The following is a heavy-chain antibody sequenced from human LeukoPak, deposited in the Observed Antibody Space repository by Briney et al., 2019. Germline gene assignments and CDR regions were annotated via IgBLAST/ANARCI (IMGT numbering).Heavy chain of an antibody. V-gene: IGHV3-23*01. Sequence: PGGSLRLSCEASGVTFSSYVMSWVRQAPGKGPEWVSGISGSGGGTYHADFVKGRFAISRDNSKNTLYLQMNSLRAEDSALYYCVQEGPRGLAFDVWGQGTRVTVSS. CDR3: VQEGPRGLAFDV. CDR2: ISGSGGGT. CDR1: GVTFSSYV. J-gene: IGHJ3*01.